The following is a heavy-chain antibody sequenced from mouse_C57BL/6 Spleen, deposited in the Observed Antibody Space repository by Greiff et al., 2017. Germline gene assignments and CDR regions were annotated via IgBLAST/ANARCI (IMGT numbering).Heavy chain of an antibody. V-gene: IGHV5-17*01. Sequence: EVKLMESGGGLVMPGGSLKLSCAASGFTFSDYGMHWVRQAPGEGLEWVAYISSDSRTIYYADTVKGRFTISRDNAKNTLFLQMTSLRSEDTTMYYYARTVEWYFDFWGTGTTLTVSS. CDR3: ARTVEWYFDF. J-gene: IGHJ1*03. CDR2: ISSDSRTI. CDR1: GFTFSDYG.